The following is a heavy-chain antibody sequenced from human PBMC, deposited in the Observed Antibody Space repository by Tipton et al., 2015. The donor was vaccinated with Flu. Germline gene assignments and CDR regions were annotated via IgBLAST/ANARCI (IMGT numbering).Heavy chain of an antibody. D-gene: IGHD5-18*01. Sequence: GSLRLSCAASGFTFRNYWMHWVRQTPGKRLVWVARINSDGSSTTYADSVKGRFTISRDNAESTLYLQMNSLRAEDTAVYYCSRLGIQFSSSDDYWGQGTLVTVSS. J-gene: IGHJ4*02. CDR3: SRLGIQFSSSDDY. CDR1: GFTFRNYW. CDR2: INSDGSST. V-gene: IGHV3-74*01.